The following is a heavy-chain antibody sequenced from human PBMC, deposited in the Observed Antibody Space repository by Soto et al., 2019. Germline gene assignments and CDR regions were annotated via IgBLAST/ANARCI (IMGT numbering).Heavy chain of an antibody. V-gene: IGHV5-51*01. CDR1: GYSFTSYW. D-gene: IGHD6-13*01. Sequence: GESLKISCKGSGYSFTSYWIGWVRQMPGKGLEWMGIIYPGDSDTRYSPSFQGQVTISADKSISTAYLQWSSLKASDTAMYYCARHVGSVSSSWSYYYYYMDVWGKGTTVTVSS. CDR3: ARHVGSVSSSWSYYYYYMDV. CDR2: IYPGDSDT. J-gene: IGHJ6*03.